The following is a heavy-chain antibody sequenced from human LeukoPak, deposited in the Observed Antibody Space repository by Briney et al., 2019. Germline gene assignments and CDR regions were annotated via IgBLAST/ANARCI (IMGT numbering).Heavy chain of an antibody. CDR3: AGPRYCSSTSCYFDY. Sequence: GASVKVSCKASGGTFSSYAISWVRQAPGQGLEWMGGIIPIFGTANYAQKFQGRVTITTDESTSTAYMEPSSLRSEDTAVYYCAGPRYCSSTSCYFDYWGQGTLVTVSS. V-gene: IGHV1-69*05. CDR2: IIPIFGTA. D-gene: IGHD2-2*01. J-gene: IGHJ4*02. CDR1: GGTFSSYA.